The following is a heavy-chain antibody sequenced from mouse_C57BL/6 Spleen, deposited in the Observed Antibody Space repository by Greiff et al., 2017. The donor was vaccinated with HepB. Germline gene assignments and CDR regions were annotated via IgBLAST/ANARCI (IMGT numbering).Heavy chain of an antibody. D-gene: IGHD3-2*02. J-gene: IGHJ3*01. CDR3: TRGGSSGPWFAY. Sequence: EVQLQQSGTVPARPGASVKMSCKTSGYTFTSYWMHWVKQRPGQGLEWIGAIYPGNSDTSYNQKFKGKAKLTAVTSASTAYMELSSLTNEDSAVYYCTRGGSSGPWFAYWGQGTLVTVSA. CDR2: IYPGNSDT. V-gene: IGHV1-5*01. CDR1: GYTFTSYW.